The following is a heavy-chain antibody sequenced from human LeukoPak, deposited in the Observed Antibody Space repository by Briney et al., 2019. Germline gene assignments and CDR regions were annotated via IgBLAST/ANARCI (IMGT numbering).Heavy chain of an antibody. J-gene: IGHJ4*02. CDR3: VRDRTVSTILDY. CDR1: GFTLYDFS. V-gene: IGHV3-74*03. D-gene: IGHD5/OR15-5a*01. Sequence: GGSLRPSRVGSGFTLYDFSIQWGPPTPGEGLVWGSAIKTDGSAMQYADSVKGRFAISRDNAKNTVYLQMNSLRDEDTAVYYCVRDRTVSTILDYWGQGTLVTVSS. CDR2: IKTDGSAM.